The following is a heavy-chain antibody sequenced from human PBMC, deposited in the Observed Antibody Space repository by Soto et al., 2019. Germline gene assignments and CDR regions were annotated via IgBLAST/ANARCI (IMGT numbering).Heavy chain of an antibody. D-gene: IGHD2-21*02. CDR1: GFTFSDST. J-gene: IGHJ4*02. Sequence: EVQLVESGGGLVQPGGSLKLSCAASGFTFSDSTMHWVRQASGKGLEWVGRIRIKANSYATAYAASVKGRFSISRDDSKNTAYLQMNSLKTEDTAVYYCTRISCGGDCSGGYWGQGTLVSVSS. CDR2: IRIKANSYAT. V-gene: IGHV3-73*02. CDR3: TRISCGGDCSGGY.